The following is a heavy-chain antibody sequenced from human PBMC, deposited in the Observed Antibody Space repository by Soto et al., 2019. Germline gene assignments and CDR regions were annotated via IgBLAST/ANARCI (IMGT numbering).Heavy chain of an antibody. V-gene: IGHV1-69*12. CDR2: ISPLFGTA. D-gene: IGHD5-18*01. CDR1: GGTFSSNA. Sequence: QVQLVQSGSEGKKPGSSVKVTCNASGGTFSSNAISWVRQAPGQGLEWVGVISPLFGTAHYEQKFQGSVTIAADECTRTGSMELSSMRSENTAVYYCAAGGRGYSPAPRFYGEFWGQGTLVTVSS. J-gene: IGHJ4*02. CDR3: AAGGRGYSPAPRFYGEF.